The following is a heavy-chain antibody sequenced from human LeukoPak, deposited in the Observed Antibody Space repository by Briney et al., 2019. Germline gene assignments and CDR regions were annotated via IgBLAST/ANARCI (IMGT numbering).Heavy chain of an antibody. CDR3: ARDLEGSGSFYRPSYDY. J-gene: IGHJ4*02. D-gene: IGHD3-10*01. Sequence: GGSLRLSCAASGFTFSSYSMNWVRQAPGKGLEWVSYISSSSSTTSYADSVKGRFTISRDNAKNSLYLQMNSLRAEDTAVYYCARDLEGSGSFYRPSYDYWGQGTLVTVSS. CDR1: GFTFSSYS. V-gene: IGHV3-48*01. CDR2: ISSSSSTT.